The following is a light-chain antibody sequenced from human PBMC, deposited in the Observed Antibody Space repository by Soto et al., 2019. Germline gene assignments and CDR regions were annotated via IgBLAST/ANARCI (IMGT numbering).Light chain of an antibody. CDR2: GAS. CDR3: HQRSNWPWT. J-gene: IGKJ1*01. V-gene: IGKV3D-20*02. Sequence: EIVMTESPSTLSVSPGERVTLSCRASQSVSYNLAWYQQKPGQAPRLLIYGASNRATGIPDRFSGSGSGTDFTLTISRLEPEDFAVYYCHQRSNWPWTFGQGTKVDIK. CDR1: QSVSYN.